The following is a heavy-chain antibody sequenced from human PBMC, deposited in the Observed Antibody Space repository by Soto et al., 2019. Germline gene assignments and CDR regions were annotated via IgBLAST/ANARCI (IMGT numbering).Heavy chain of an antibody. CDR1: GFTFSSYG. CDR2: IWYDGSNK. Sequence: GGSLRLSCAASGFTFSSYGMHWVRQAPGKGLEWVAVIWYDGSNKYYADSVKGRFTISRDNSKNTLYLQMNSLRAEDTAVYYCARVLRHNVDHFDYWGQGTLVTVSS. CDR3: ARVLRHNVDHFDY. V-gene: IGHV3-33*01. J-gene: IGHJ4*02. D-gene: IGHD1-20*01.